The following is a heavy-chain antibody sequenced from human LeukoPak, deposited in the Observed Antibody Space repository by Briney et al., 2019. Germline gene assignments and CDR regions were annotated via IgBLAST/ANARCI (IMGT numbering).Heavy chain of an antibody. V-gene: IGHV3-48*01. D-gene: IGHD4-17*01. Sequence: GGSLRLSCAASGFTFSSYSMNWVRQAPGKGLEWVSYISSSSSTIYYADSVKGRFTISRDNAKNSLYLQMNSLRAEDTAVYYCARDGASLGDYVGDYWGQGTLVTVSS. CDR3: ARDGASLGDYVGDY. J-gene: IGHJ4*02. CDR1: GFTFSSYS. CDR2: ISSSSSTI.